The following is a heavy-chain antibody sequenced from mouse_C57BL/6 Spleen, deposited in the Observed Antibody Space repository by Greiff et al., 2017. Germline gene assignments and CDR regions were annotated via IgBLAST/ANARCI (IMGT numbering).Heavy chain of an antibody. CDR3: AREGKIGEYVYAESYYFDY. V-gene: IGHV1-42*01. CDR2: INPSTGGT. CDR1: GYSFTGYY. J-gene: IGHJ2*01. Sequence: VQLQQSGPELVKPGASVKISCKASGYSFTGYYMNWVKQSPEKSLEWIGEINPSTGGTTYNQKFKAKATLTVDKSSSTAYMQLKSLTSEASAVYYCAREGKIGEYVYAESYYFDYWGQGTTLTVSS. D-gene: IGHD2-2*01.